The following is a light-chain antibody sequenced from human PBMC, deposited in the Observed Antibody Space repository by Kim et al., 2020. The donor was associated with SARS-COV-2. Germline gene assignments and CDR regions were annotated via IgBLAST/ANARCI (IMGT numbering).Light chain of an antibody. CDR1: SSDVDSYNR. V-gene: IGLV2-18*02. CDR3: SSYRSGSTYV. J-gene: IGLJ1*01. CDR2: EVS. Sequence: QSVTISCTGTSSDVDSYNRVAWYQQPPGTAPKLMIYEVSNRPSGVPDRFSGSKSGNTASLTISGRQAEDEADYYCSSYRSGSTYVFGTGTKVTVL.